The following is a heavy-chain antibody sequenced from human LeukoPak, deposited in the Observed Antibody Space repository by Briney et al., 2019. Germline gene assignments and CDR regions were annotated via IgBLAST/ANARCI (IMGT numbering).Heavy chain of an antibody. D-gene: IGHD1-26*01. CDR2: ISGSGGTT. J-gene: IGHJ4*02. Sequence: PGGSLRLSCAASGFTFSSYAMSWVRQAPGKGLEWVSAISGSGGTTYYADSLKGRFTISRDNSKNTLYLQISSLRADDTAVYYCAKGDWDLSHFDYWGQGALVTVSS. CDR1: GFTFSSYA. V-gene: IGHV3-23*01. CDR3: AKGDWDLSHFDY.